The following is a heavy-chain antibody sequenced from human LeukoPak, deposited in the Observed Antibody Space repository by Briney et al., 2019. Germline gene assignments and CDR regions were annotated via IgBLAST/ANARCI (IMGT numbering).Heavy chain of an antibody. CDR1: GGSIRSSNW. D-gene: IGHD6-6*01. CDR3: ARVIAARPYYFDY. V-gene: IGHV4-4*02. J-gene: IGHJ4*02. Sequence: SETLSLTCAVSGGSIRSSNWWTWVRQPPGKGLEWIGEMYHSGGTNYNPSLKSRVTISVDTSKNQFSLKLSSVTAADTAVYYCARVIAARPYYFDYWGQGTLVTVSS. CDR2: MYHSGGT.